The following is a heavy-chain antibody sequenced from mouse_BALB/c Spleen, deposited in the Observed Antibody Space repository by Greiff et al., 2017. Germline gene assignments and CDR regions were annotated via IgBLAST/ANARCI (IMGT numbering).Heavy chain of an antibody. D-gene: IGHD2-14*01. CDR2: ISSGGST. Sequence: EVQLVESGGGLVKPGGSPKLSCAASGFTFSSYAMSWVRQTPEKRLEWVASISSGGSTYYPDSVKGRFTISRDNARNILYLQMSSLRSEDTAMYYCARGYEGDAMDYWGQGTSVTVSS. CDR3: ARGYEGDAMDY. J-gene: IGHJ4*01. CDR1: GFTFSSYA. V-gene: IGHV5-6-5*01.